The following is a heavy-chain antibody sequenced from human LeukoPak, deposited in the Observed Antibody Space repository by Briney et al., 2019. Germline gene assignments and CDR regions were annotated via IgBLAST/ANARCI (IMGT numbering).Heavy chain of an antibody. CDR2: ITSSANSI. V-gene: IGHV3-48*02. CDR1: GFTFSDYS. D-gene: IGHD5-24*01. Sequence: PGGSLRLSCTASGFTFSDYSMDWFRQAPGKGLDWVSYITSSANSIYYADSVEGRFTISRDNAKNSLYLQVNSLRDADTAVYYCARDYKYGFDYWGQGTLVAVSS. J-gene: IGHJ4*02. CDR3: ARDYKYGFDY.